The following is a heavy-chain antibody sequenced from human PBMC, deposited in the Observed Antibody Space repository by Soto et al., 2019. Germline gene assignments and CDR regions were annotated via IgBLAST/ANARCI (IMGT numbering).Heavy chain of an antibody. V-gene: IGHV3-48*01. J-gene: IGHJ4*02. CDR3: ARDGTGYDSGVY. CDR2: ITSSSSTI. CDR1: GFTFNNYN. Sequence: EVQLVESGGGLVQPGGSLRLSCAASGFTFNNYNMNWVRQAPGKGLEWVSYITSSSSTIYYADSVKGRFNISRDNAKNSLYLQMDSLRAEDTAVYSCARDGTGYDSGVYWGQGNLVTVSS. D-gene: IGHD5-12*01.